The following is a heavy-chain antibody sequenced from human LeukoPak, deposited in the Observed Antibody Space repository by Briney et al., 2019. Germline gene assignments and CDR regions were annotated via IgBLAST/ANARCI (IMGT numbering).Heavy chain of an antibody. J-gene: IGHJ4*02. Sequence: SETLSLTCAVYGGSFSGYYWSWIRQPPGKGLEWIGEINHSGSTNYNPSLKSRVTISVDTSKNQFSLKLSPVTAADTAVYYCARGIDSSSSRGFFDYWGQGTLVTVSS. V-gene: IGHV4-34*01. CDR3: ARGIDSSSSRGFFDY. D-gene: IGHD6-6*01. CDR1: GGSFSGYY. CDR2: INHSGST.